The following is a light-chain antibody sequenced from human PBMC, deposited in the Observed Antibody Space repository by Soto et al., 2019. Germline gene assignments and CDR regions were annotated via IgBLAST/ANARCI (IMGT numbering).Light chain of an antibody. V-gene: IGKV1-39*01. J-gene: IGKJ1*01. CDR2: AAS. CDR3: QQNSTAPLWT. Sequence: NPMYQSPSSVSAYVGDRITIPCRASQSISRYLNWYQHKPGKAPKLLINAASSLERGVPSRFSGGGSGTDFTLNISSLQPDDFATYYCQQNSTAPLWTFGQVTKVDVK. CDR1: QSISRY.